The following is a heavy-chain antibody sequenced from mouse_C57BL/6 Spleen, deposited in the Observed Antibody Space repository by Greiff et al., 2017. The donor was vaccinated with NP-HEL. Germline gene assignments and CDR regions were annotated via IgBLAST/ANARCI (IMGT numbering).Heavy chain of an antibody. J-gene: IGHJ3*01. Sequence: EVQVVESGAELVRPGASVKLSCTASGFNIKDDYMHWVKQRPEQGLEWIGWIDPENGDTEYASKFQGKATITADTSSNTAYLQLSSLTSEDTAVYYCTTSGSSGTGFAYWGQGTLVTVSA. V-gene: IGHV14-4*01. CDR1: GFNIKDDY. CDR2: IDPENGDT. CDR3: TTSGSSGTGFAY. D-gene: IGHD3-2*02.